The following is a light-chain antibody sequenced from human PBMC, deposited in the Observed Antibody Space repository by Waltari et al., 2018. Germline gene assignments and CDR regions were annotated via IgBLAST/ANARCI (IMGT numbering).Light chain of an antibody. CDR2: KTN. J-gene: IGLJ3*02. V-gene: IGLV8-61*01. Sequence: QTVVTQEPSLSVSPAGTVTLTCALSSCSFSSTSYVSWYQQSPGQTPRTLVYKTNYRSNGVPDRFSGSMLGSEAALTITGAQADDESHYYCLVYMGSGSWVFGGGTKLTVL. CDR1: SCSFSSTSY. CDR3: LVYMGSGSWV.